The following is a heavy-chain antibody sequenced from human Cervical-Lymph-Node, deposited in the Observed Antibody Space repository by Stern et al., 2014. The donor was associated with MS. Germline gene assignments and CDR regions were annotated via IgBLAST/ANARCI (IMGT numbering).Heavy chain of an antibody. CDR2: ISGSGGST. D-gene: IGHD4-17*01. CDR1: GFTFSSYA. J-gene: IGHJ4*02. V-gene: IGHV3-23*04. CDR3: AKSTVTSLSDY. Sequence: EVQLEESGGGLVQPGGSLRLSCAASGFTFSSYAMSWVRQAPGKGLAWGSAISGSGGSTYYAHSVKGRFTIPRDNSQNTLDLQMNSLRAEDTAVYYCAKSTVTSLSDYWGQGTLVTVSS.